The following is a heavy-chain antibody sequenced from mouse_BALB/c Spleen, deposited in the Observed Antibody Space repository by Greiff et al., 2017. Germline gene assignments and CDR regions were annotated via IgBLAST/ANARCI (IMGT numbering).Heavy chain of an antibody. CDR3: GGGRDYYAMDY. V-gene: IGHV3-2*02. CDR2: ISYSGST. CDR1: GYSITSDYA. Sequence: EVKLQESGPGLVKPSQSLSLTCTVTGYSITSDYAWNWIRQFPGNKLEWMGYISYSGSTSYNPSLKSRISITRDTSKNQFFLQLNSVTTEDTATYYCGGGRDYYAMDYWGQGTSVTVSS. J-gene: IGHJ4*01.